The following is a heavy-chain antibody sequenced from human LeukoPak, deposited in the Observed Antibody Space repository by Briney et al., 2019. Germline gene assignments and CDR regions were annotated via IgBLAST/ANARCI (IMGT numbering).Heavy chain of an antibody. CDR2: INTNTGNP. Sequence: ASVKVSCKASGYTFTSYAMNWVRQAPGQGLEWMGWINTNTGNPTYAHGFTGRFVFSLDTSVSTAYLQISSLKAEDTAVYYCARVNYDSSGYSDAFDIWGQGTMVTVSS. V-gene: IGHV7-4-1*02. D-gene: IGHD3-22*01. CDR3: ARVNYDSSGYSDAFDI. J-gene: IGHJ3*02. CDR1: GYTFTSYA.